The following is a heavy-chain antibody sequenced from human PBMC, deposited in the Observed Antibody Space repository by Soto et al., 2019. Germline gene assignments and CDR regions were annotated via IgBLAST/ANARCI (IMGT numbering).Heavy chain of an antibody. V-gene: IGHV3-9*01. J-gene: IGHJ3*02. CDR1: GFTFDDYA. Sequence: GGSLRLSCAASGFTFDDYAMHWVRQAPGKGLEWVSGISWNSGSIGYADSVKGRFTISRDNAKNSLYLQMNSLRAEDTALYYCAKDMKPRNTMVRGVICAFDIWGQGTMVTVSS. CDR2: ISWNSGSI. D-gene: IGHD3-10*01. CDR3: AKDMKPRNTMVRGVICAFDI.